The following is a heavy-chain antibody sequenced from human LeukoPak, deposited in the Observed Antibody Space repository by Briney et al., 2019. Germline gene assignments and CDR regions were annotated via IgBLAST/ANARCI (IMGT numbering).Heavy chain of an antibody. Sequence: GGSLRLSCAASGFTFSNYNIDWVRQAPGRGLEWVAVIWYDGGNKKYADSVKGRFTISRDNSKNTLFLQMNSLRVEDTAVYYCARDHYSNYVPDYWGQGTLVTVSS. V-gene: IGHV3-33*01. J-gene: IGHJ4*02. CDR3: ARDHYSNYVPDY. CDR1: GFTFSNYN. D-gene: IGHD4-11*01. CDR2: IWYDGGNK.